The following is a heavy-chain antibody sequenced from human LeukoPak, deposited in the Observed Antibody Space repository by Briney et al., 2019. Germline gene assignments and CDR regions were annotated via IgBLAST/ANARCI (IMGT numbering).Heavy chain of an antibody. J-gene: IGHJ4*02. D-gene: IGHD6-25*01. Sequence: PGGSLRLSCAVSGLSIRSSWRCWVGQTVGKGLDWVADMNEDGSGTDYVDSVKGRVTVSRDNAKNSLYLQMSSLRAEHTAVYYCARDPAWAAIDYWGQGPLVTVSS. CDR1: GLSIRSSW. CDR2: MNEDGSGT. V-gene: IGHV3-7*01. CDR3: ARDPAWAAIDY.